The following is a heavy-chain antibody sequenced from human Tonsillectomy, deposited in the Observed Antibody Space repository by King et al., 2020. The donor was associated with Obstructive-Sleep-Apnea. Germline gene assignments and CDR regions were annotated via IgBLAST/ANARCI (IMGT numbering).Heavy chain of an antibody. CDR3: ARGGGSPPFDY. CDR2: IYYSGST. CDR1: VGSISSYY. V-gene: IGHV4-59*01. J-gene: IGHJ4*02. D-gene: IGHD1-26*01. Sequence: VQLQESGPGLVKPSETLSLTCTVSVGSISSYYWSWIRQPPGKGLEWIGYIYYSGSTNYNPSLKSRVTISVDTSKNQFSLRLSSVTAADTAVFYCARGGGSPPFDYWGQGTLVTVSS.